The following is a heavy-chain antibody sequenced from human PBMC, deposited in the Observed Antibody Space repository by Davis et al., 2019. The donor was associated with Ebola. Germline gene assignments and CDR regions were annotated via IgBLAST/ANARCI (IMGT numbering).Heavy chain of an antibody. CDR3: ARHLPGGSRGYYYSGMDV. D-gene: IGHD3-10*01. V-gene: IGHV3-66*04. Sequence: GSLRLSCAASGFTVSNNYMSWVRQAPGKGLEWVSTIFDNGNIYYADSVKGRFIISTDSSKNAVYLHISDVRVDDTADYYCARHLPGGSRGYYYSGMDVWGQGTTVTVSS. J-gene: IGHJ6*02. CDR1: GFTVSNNY. CDR2: IFDNGNI.